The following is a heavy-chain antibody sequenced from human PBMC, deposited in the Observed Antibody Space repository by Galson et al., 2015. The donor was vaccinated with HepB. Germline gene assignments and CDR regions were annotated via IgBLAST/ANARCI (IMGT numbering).Heavy chain of an antibody. CDR2: VTGSGGST. J-gene: IGHJ6*02. D-gene: IGHD3-22*01. V-gene: IGHV3-23*01. CDR1: GFTFSNYA. Sequence: SLRLSCAASGFTFSNYAMSWVRQAPGKGLEWVSVVTGSGGSTYYADSVKGRFTISRDNSKNALYLQMSSLRAEDTAIYYCAKGTGSSGYNYVTYGMDVWGQGTTVTVSS. CDR3: AKGTGSSGYNYVTYGMDV.